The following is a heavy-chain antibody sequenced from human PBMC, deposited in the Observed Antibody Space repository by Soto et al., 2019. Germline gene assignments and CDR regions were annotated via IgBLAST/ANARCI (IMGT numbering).Heavy chain of an antibody. CDR2: IRSKAYGGTP. CDR1: GFTFGDYA. CDR3: ARSLLNGMDV. D-gene: IGHD2-15*01. V-gene: IGHV3-49*04. Sequence: GGSLRLSCTASGFTFGDYAVNWVRQAPGKGLEWVGFIRSKAYGGTPEYAASVEGRFTISRDDSKSIAYLQMNSLKTEDTAVFYCARSLLNGMDVWGQGTTVTVSS. J-gene: IGHJ6*02.